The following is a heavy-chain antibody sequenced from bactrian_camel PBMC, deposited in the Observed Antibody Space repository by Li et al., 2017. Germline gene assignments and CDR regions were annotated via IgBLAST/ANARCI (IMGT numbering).Heavy chain of an antibody. CDR1: GYTYSSYC. D-gene: IGHD7*01. Sequence: HVQLVESGGGSVQAGGSLRLSCAASGYTYSSYCMGWFRQGPGNGREGVASIYTGGGDGYYADGVKGRFTISHDNAKKTAYLQMNTLKPEDTAIYYCANKRPGGYWRPLNANDYADWGQGTQVTVS. CDR2: IYTGGGDG. J-gene: IGHJ4*01. CDR3: ANKRPGGYWRPLNANDYAD. V-gene: IGHV3S6*01.